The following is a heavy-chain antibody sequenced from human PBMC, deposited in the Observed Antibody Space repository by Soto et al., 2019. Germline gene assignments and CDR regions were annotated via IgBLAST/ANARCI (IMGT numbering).Heavy chain of an antibody. CDR2: IIPIFGTA. Sequence: GASVKVSCKASGGTFSSYAISWVRQAPGQGLEWMGGIIPIFGTANYAQKFQGRVTITADESTSTAYMEPSSLRSEDTAVYYCARDCSGGSCPVHDAFDIWGQGTMVTVSS. CDR3: ARDCSGGSCPVHDAFDI. D-gene: IGHD2-15*01. V-gene: IGHV1-69*13. CDR1: GGTFSSYA. J-gene: IGHJ3*02.